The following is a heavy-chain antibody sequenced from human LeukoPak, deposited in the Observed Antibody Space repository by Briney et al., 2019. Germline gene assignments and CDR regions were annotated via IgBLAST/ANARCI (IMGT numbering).Heavy chain of an antibody. Sequence: GGYLRLSCAASGFTFDDYAMHWVRQGPGKGLEWASGIYWSGSRIDYADSVKGRFTISRDNAKNSLYLQMNSLRAEDTALYYCTKDVTPGGADVWGRGTTVTVSS. CDR1: GFTFDDYA. V-gene: IGHV3-9*01. CDR3: TKDVTPGGADV. J-gene: IGHJ6*02. D-gene: IGHD2-15*01. CDR2: IYWSGSRI.